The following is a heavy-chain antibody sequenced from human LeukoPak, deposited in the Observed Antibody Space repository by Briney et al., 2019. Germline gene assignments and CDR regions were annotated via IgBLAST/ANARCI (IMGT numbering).Heavy chain of an antibody. Sequence: GGSLRLSCAASGFTFRSYAMSWVRQAPGKGLEWVSGISDSGGTTYYADSVKGRFTISRDNSKNTLSLQMNSLRAEDTAVYYCAHTRDYYDFWGGYSYWGQGTLVTVSS. CDR3: AHTRDYYDFWGGYSY. D-gene: IGHD3-3*01. V-gene: IGHV3-23*01. CDR1: GFTFRSYA. CDR2: ISDSGGTT. J-gene: IGHJ4*02.